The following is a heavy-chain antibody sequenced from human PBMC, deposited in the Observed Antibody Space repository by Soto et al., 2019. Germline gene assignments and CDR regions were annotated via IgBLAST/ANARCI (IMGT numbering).Heavy chain of an antibody. CDR1: GGSINSGGYY. D-gene: IGHD3-10*01. CDR3: ARGITMVRGVIHTPYFDY. V-gene: IGHV4-31*03. Sequence: QVQLQESGPGLVKPSQTLSLTCTVSGGSINSGGYYWSWIRQHPGKGLEWIGYIYNSGSTYYNPSLKSRVTISVDTSKNQFSLKLSSVTVADTAVYCCARGITMVRGVIHTPYFDYWGQGTLVTVSS. J-gene: IGHJ4*02. CDR2: IYNSGST.